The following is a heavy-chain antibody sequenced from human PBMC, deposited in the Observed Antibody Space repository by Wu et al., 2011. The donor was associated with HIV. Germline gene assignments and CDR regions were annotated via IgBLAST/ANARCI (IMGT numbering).Heavy chain of an antibody. CDR1: GGTFSRYG. Sequence: QVQLVQSGAEVKKPGSSVKVSCKASGGTFSRYGISWVRQAPGQGLEWMGRIIPIFGTANYAQKFQGRVTITADESTSTAYMELSSLRSDDTAVYYCAGGFSGINYFDHWGQGTLVTVSS. V-gene: IGHV1-69*15. CDR3: AGGFSGINYFDH. J-gene: IGHJ4*02. CDR2: IIPIFGTA. D-gene: IGHD3-10*01.